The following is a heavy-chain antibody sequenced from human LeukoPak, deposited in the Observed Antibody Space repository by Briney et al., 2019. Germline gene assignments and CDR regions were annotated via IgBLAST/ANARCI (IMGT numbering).Heavy chain of an antibody. CDR3: ARVRGYSYGELDS. V-gene: IGHV4-31*03. J-gene: IGHJ4*02. Sequence: PSQTLSPTCTVSGGSISSGGYYGSWIRQHPGKGLEWIGRISYSGSTYYNPSLNSRVTISVGTSKSQFSLKLSSVTAADTAVYYCARVRGYSYGELDSWGQGTLVTVSS. CDR2: ISYSGST. D-gene: IGHD5-18*01. CDR1: GGSISSGGYY.